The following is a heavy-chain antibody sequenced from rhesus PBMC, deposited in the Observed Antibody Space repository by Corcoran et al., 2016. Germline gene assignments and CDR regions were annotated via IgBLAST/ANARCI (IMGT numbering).Heavy chain of an antibody. D-gene: IGHD3-16*01. J-gene: IGHJ3*01. CDR2: ISGSGGGT. CDR3: ARASGGSYYLDAFDF. Sequence: QLQLQESGPGLVKPSETLSLTCAVSGGSXXXNXWRWIRQPPGKGLEWIGLISGSGGGTDYNPSLKSRVTISTDTSKNQFSLKLSSVTAADTAVYYCARASGGSYYLDAFDFWGQGLRVTVSS. V-gene: IGHV4-173*01. CDR1: GGSXXXNX.